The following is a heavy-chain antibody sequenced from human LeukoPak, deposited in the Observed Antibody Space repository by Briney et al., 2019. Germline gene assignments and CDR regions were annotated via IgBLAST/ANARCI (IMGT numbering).Heavy chain of an antibody. CDR1: GFIFSSYW. D-gene: IGHD3-22*01. CDR2: INRDGSTT. Sequence: PGGSLRLSCAASGFIFSSYWMHWVRQAPGKGLVWVSRINRDGSTTNYADSVKGGFTISRDNAKNTLYLQMNSLRVEDTAVYYCARDQNYYDSRELDYWGQGTLVTVSS. V-gene: IGHV3-74*01. CDR3: ARDQNYYDSRELDY. J-gene: IGHJ4*02.